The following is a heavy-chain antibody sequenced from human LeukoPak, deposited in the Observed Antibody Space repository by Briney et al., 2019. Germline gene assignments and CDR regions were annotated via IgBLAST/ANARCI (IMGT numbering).Heavy chain of an antibody. CDR3: ARSQHDYGYWFDP. CDR2: IIPIFGTA. D-gene: IGHD4-17*01. V-gene: IGHV1-69*13. J-gene: IGHJ5*02. CDR1: GYTFTDYF. Sequence: GASVKVSCKASGYTFTDYFMNWVRQAPGQGLEWMGGIIPIFGTANYAQKFQGRVTITADESTSTAYMELSSLRSEDTAVYYCARSQHDYGYWFDPWGQGTLVTVSS.